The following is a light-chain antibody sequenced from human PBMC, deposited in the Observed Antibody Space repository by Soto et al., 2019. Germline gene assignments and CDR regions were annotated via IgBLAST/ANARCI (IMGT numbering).Light chain of an antibody. J-gene: IGLJ1*01. CDR2: TNS. V-gene: IGLV1-44*01. Sequence: SVLTQPPSASGTPWQTVTISCSISGPNVGTNPVAWYQQLPGTAPKLLIYTNSQRPLGVPVRFSGSKSGTSASLAISGLQSEDEGDYYCATWDDNVYVFGTGTKVTV. CDR1: GPNVGTNP. CDR3: ATWDDNVYV.